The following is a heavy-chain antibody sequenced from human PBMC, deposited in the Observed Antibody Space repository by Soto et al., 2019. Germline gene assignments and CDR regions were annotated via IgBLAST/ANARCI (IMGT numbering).Heavy chain of an antibody. CDR1: GFTFISYS. J-gene: IGHJ4*02. V-gene: IGHV3-23*01. CDR3: AKKVNSGTGSQYFDY. D-gene: IGHD3-10*01. Sequence: LSLSCAASGFTFISYSMSWVRHAPGKGLEWVSGFRTGGDDGTTYYADSVKGRFTISRDNSKNTLFLQMNSLRVEDTAIYYCAKKVNSGTGSQYFDYWGQGTLVTVSS. CDR2: FRTGGDDGTT.